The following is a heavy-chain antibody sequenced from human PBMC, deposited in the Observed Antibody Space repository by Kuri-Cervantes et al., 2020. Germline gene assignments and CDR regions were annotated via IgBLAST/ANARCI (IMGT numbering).Heavy chain of an antibody. CDR1: GYTFTSYA. V-gene: IGHV1-69*05. CDR2: IIPIFGTA. CDR3: ARDYCYYDFWSGCSGLDY. D-gene: IGHD3-3*01. J-gene: IGHJ4*02. Sequence: SVKVSCKASGYTFTSYAMHWVRQAPGQGLEWMGGIIPIFGTANYAQKFQGRVTITTDESTSTAYMELSSLRSEDTAVYYCARDYCYYDFWSGCSGLDYWGQGTLVTVSS.